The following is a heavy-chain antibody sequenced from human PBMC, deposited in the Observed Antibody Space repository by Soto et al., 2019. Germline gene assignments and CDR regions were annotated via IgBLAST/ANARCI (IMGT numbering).Heavy chain of an antibody. J-gene: IGHJ5*02. V-gene: IGHV1-18*01. CDR3: ARDHLAAADPYNWFDP. CDR1: GYTFTSYG. D-gene: IGHD6-13*01. Sequence: ASVKVSCKASGYTFTSYGISWVRQAPGQGLEWMGWISAYNGNTNYAQKLQGRVTMTTDTSTSTAYMELRSLRSDDTAVYYCARDHLAAADPYNWFDPWGQGTLVTVSS. CDR2: ISAYNGNT.